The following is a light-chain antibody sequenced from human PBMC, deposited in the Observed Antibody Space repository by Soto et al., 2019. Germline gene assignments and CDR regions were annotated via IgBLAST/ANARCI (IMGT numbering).Light chain of an antibody. V-gene: IGKV3-20*01. CDR2: GAS. J-gene: IGKJ2*01. Sequence: EIVLTQSPGTLSLSPGERATLSCRASQSVSSSSYLAWYQQKPGQAPRLLIYGASSRPTGIPDRFSGSGCATDFSLTISRLEPEDFAVYYCRQYGSSPSYTFGQGTKLEIK. CDR3: RQYGSSPSYT. CDR1: QSVSSSSY.